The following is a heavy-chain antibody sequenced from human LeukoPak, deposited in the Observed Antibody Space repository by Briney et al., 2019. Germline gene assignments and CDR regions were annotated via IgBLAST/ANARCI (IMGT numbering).Heavy chain of an antibody. CDR2: IYYSGST. D-gene: IGHD2-2*01. J-gene: IGHJ6*02. Sequence: SETLSLTCAVSGGSISSVNLWSWVRPPPGKGLEWIGYIYYSGSTNYNPSLKSRVTISVDTSKNQFSLKLSSVTAADTAVYYCARDAGYCSSTSCYPLGMDVWGQGTTVTVSS. V-gene: IGHV4-61*01. CDR1: GGSISSVNL. CDR3: ARDAGYCSSTSCYPLGMDV.